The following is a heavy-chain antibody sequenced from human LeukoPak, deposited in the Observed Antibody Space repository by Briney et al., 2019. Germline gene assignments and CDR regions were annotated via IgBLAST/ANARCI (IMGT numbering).Heavy chain of an antibody. J-gene: IGHJ6*03. CDR1: GGSISSSSYY. CDR2: IYYSGST. Sequence: SETLSLTCTVSGGSISSSSYYWGWIRQPPGKGLEWIGSIYYSGSTYYNSSLKSRVTISVDTSKNQFSLKLGSVTAADTAVYYCARDVPDYDFWSGYYNSGYYYYYYMDVWGKGTTVTVSS. CDR3: ARDVPDYDFWSGYYNSGYYYYYYMDV. V-gene: IGHV4-39*07. D-gene: IGHD3-3*01.